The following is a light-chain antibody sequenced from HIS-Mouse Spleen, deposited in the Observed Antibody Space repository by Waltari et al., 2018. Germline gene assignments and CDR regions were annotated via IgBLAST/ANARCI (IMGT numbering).Light chain of an antibody. Sequence: QSALTQPASVSGSPGQSITISCTGTSSDVGSYNLVSWYQQHPGKAPKLMIYEGSKRPSGVSIRFSGSKSGKTASLTSSGLQAEDEADYYCCSYAGSSTWVFGGGTKLTVL. CDR3: CSYAGSSTWV. CDR1: SSDVGSYNL. J-gene: IGLJ3*02. V-gene: IGLV2-23*01. CDR2: EGS.